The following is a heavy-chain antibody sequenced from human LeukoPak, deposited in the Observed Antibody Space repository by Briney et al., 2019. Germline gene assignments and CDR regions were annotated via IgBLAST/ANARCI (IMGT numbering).Heavy chain of an antibody. Sequence: SETLFLTCTVSGGSISSSSYYWGWIRQPPGKGLEWIGSIYYSGSTYYNPSLKSRVTISVDTSKNQFSLKLSSVTAADTAVYYCARDLTGTAVPGGYWGQGTLVTVSS. D-gene: IGHD1-20*01. CDR1: GGSISSSSYY. CDR3: ARDLTGTAVPGGY. V-gene: IGHV4-39*07. J-gene: IGHJ4*02. CDR2: IYYSGST.